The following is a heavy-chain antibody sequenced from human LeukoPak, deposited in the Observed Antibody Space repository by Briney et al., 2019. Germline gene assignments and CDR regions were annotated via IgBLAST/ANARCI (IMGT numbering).Heavy chain of an antibody. Sequence: GGSLRLSCAASGFTFRSYSMKWVRQAPGKGLEWVSSISSSSSYIYYADSVKGRFTISRDNAKNLLYLQMNSLRAEDTAVYYCARYSDTGYSSSWYSTPFDYWGQGTLVTVSS. V-gene: IGHV3-21*06. D-gene: IGHD6-13*01. J-gene: IGHJ4*02. CDR1: GFTFRSYS. CDR3: ARYSDTGYSSSWYSTPFDY. CDR2: ISSSSSYI.